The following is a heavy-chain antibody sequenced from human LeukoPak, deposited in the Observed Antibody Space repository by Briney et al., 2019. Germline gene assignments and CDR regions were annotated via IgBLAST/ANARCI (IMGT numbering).Heavy chain of an antibody. D-gene: IGHD1-26*01. CDR3: ARVPESGGGV. Sequence: SVKVSRKASGGTFSSYAISWVRQAPGQGLEWMGRIIPIFGIANYAQKFQGRVTITADKSTSTAYMELSSLRSEDTAVYYCARVPESGGGVWGQGTMVTVSS. CDR2: IIPIFGIA. CDR1: GGTFSSYA. J-gene: IGHJ3*01. V-gene: IGHV1-69*04.